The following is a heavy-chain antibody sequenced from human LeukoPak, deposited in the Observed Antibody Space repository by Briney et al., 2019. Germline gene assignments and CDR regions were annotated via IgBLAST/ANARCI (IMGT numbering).Heavy chain of an antibody. V-gene: IGHV5-51*01. CDR2: IYPGDSDT. CDR3: ARHHTGRAMVTGYYYYMDV. CDR1: GYSFTSYW. J-gene: IGHJ6*03. D-gene: IGHD5-18*01. Sequence: GESLKISWKGSGYSFTSYWIGWVRQMPGKGLEWMGIIYPGDSDTRYSPSFQGQVTISADKSISTAYLQWSSLKASDTAMYYCARHHTGRAMVTGYYYYMDVWGKGTTVTVSS.